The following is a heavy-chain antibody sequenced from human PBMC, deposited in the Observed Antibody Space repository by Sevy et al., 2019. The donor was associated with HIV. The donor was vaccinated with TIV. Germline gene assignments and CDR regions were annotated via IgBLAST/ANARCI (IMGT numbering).Heavy chain of an antibody. CDR2: IWYDGGNK. CDR3: ARGATYFGSGSHPNLDY. V-gene: IGHV3-33*01. Sequence: GGSLRLSCTASGFTLSSYGMHWVRQAPGKGLEWVALIWYDGGNKYYADSVKGRFTISRDNSKNTMYLQMNSLRAEDTAVYYCARGATYFGSGSHPNLDYWGQGTLVTVSS. D-gene: IGHD3-10*01. J-gene: IGHJ4*02. CDR1: GFTLSSYG.